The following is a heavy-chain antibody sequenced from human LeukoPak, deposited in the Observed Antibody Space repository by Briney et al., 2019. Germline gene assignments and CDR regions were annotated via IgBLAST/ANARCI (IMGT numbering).Heavy chain of an antibody. CDR3: ARSYSSGWYYFDY. Sequence: PGGSLRLSCAASGFTFSDYYMSWIRQAPGKGLEWVSYISSSGSTIYYADSVKGRFTISRDNAKNSLYLQMNSLRDEDTAVYYCARSYSSGWYYFDYWGQGTLVTVSS. J-gene: IGHJ4*02. CDR2: ISSSGSTI. D-gene: IGHD6-19*01. V-gene: IGHV3-11*04. CDR1: GFTFSDYY.